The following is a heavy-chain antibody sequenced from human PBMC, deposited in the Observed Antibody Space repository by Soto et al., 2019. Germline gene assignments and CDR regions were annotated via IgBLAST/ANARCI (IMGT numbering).Heavy chain of an antibody. J-gene: IGHJ6*02. CDR1: GASISSDDYY. V-gene: IGHV4-30-4*01. CDR2: ISYSGST. Sequence: SETLSLPCSISGASISSDDYYWSWFRQPPGKGLEWIGYISYSGSTYYNPSLKSRITISVDTSKTQFSLILSSVTAADTAVFSCASEENNYYGVDVWGQGTTVTVSS. CDR3: ASEENNYYGVDV.